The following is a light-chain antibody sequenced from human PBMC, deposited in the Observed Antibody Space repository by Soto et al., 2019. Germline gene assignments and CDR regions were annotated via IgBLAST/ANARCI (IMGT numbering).Light chain of an antibody. J-gene: IGKJ1*01. V-gene: IGKV1-39*01. CDR3: KKSYSTHHK. Sequence: DIQMTHSPSSLSEPVVDRVPITCRASQSISSYLNWYQQKPGKAPKLLIYAASSLQSGVQSRFSGSGSGTDFTLTIRSMQPEDFATYYCKKSYSTHHKFGKGNKVDIK. CDR2: AAS. CDR1: QSISSY.